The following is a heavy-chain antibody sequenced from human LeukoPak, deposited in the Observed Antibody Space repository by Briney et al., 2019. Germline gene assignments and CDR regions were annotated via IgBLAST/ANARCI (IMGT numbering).Heavy chain of an antibody. J-gene: IGHJ4*02. D-gene: IGHD5-12*01. CDR1: GGTFSSYA. CDR2: IIPIFGTA. Sequence: ASVKVSCKASGGTFSSYAISWVRQAPGQGLEWRGGIIPIFGTAHYAQKFQGRVTITADESTSTAYMELSSLRSEDTAVYYCARDRGGYPLFDYWGQGTLVTVSS. CDR3: ARDRGGYPLFDY. V-gene: IGHV1-69*13.